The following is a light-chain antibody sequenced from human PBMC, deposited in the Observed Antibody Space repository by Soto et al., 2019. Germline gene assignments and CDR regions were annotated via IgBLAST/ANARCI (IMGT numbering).Light chain of an antibody. Sequence: DIQMTQSPSSLSASVGERVTITCQASQDISNYLNWYQQKPGKAPKLLIYDASSLEAGVPSRFSASGSGTDFTFTIISLQPEDIATYYCQQYINLPYTFGQGTKLEI. CDR1: QDISNY. CDR3: QQYINLPYT. J-gene: IGKJ2*01. CDR2: DAS. V-gene: IGKV1-33*01.